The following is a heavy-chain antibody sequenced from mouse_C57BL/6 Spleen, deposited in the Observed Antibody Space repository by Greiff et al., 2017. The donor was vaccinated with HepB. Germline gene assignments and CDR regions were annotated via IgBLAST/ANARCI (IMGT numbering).Heavy chain of an antibody. D-gene: IGHD2-12*01. CDR3: ARGNDGAMDY. V-gene: IGHV1-66*01. Sequence: VQLQQSGPELVKPGASVKISCKASGYSFTSYYIHWVKQRPGQGLEWIGWIYPGSGNTKYNEKFKGKAKLTADTSSSTAYMQLSSLTSEDSAVYYCARGNDGAMDYWGQGTSVTVSS. CDR2: IYPGSGNT. CDR1: GYSFTSYY. J-gene: IGHJ4*01.